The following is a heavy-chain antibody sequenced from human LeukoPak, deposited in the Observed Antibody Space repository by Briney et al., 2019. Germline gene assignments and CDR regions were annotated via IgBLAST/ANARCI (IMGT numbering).Heavy chain of an antibody. D-gene: IGHD2/OR15-2a*01. CDR3: VSFYETY. Sequence: GGSLRLSCAASGNYWMHWVRQVPGKGLVWVSHINSDGSWTSYADSVEGRFTISKDNAQNTVYLQMNSLRAEDTAVYYCVSFYETYWGRGTLVTVSS. J-gene: IGHJ4*02. CDR1: GNYW. CDR2: INSDGSWT. V-gene: IGHV3-74*01.